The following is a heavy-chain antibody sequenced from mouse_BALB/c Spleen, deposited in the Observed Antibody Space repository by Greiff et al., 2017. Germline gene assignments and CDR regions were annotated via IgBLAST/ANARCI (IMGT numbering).Heavy chain of an antibody. CDR3: ARDHYYGSSLYAMDY. D-gene: IGHD1-1*01. Sequence: EVHLVESGGGLVQPGGSLRLSCATSGFTFTDYYMSWVRQPPGKALEWLGFIRNKANGYTTEYSASVKGRFTISRDNSQSILYLQMNTLRAEDSATYDCARDHYYGSSLYAMDYWGQGTSVTVSS. CDR2: IRNKANGYTT. CDR1: GFTFTDYY. J-gene: IGHJ4*01. V-gene: IGHV7-3*02.